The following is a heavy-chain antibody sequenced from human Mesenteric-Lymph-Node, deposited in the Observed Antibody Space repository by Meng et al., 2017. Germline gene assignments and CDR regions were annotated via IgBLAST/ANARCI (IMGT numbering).Heavy chain of an antibody. CDR2: IWYDGSNK. CDR3: ARDSSIAAAGYYFDY. V-gene: IGHV3-33*01. J-gene: IGHJ4*02. D-gene: IGHD6-13*01. Sequence: QGELVGSGGGVAQPGRSLRLSCTASGFTFSSYGMHWVRQAPGKGLEWVAVIWYDGSNKYYADSVKGRFTISRDNSKNTLYLQMNSLRAEDTAVYYCARDSSIAAAGYYFDYWGQGTLVTVSS. CDR1: GFTFSSYG.